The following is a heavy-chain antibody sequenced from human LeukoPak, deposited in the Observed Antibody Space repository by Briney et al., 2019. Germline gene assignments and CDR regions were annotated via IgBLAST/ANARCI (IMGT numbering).Heavy chain of an antibody. J-gene: IGHJ2*01. V-gene: IGHV3-74*01. CDR2: INSDGSST. Sequence: PGGSLRLSCAASGFTFSSYWMHWVRQAPGKGLVWVSRINSDGSSTSYADSVKGRFTISRDNSKNTLYLQMNSLRAEDTAVYYCAKDSEAYCSGGSCQPRFWYFDLWGRGTLVTVSS. CDR1: GFTFSSYW. CDR3: AKDSEAYCSGGSCQPRFWYFDL. D-gene: IGHD2-15*01.